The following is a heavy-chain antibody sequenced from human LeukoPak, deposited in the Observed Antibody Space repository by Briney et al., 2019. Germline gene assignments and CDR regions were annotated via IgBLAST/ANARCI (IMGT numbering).Heavy chain of an antibody. CDR1: GDSVSSNNAA. D-gene: IGHD5-24*01. Sequence: SQTLSLTCAISGDSVSSNNAAWNWIRQSQSRGLEWLGRTYYRSRWYNDYAVSVKSRITINPDTSKNQFSLQLNSVTPEDTAVYYCARDPEVEMATIGAFDIWDQGTMVTVSS. V-gene: IGHV6-1*01. CDR2: TYYRSRWYN. J-gene: IGHJ3*02. CDR3: ARDPEVEMATIGAFDI.